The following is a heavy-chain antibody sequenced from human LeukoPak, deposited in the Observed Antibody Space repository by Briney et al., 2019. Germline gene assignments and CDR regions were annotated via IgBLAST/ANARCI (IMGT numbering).Heavy chain of an antibody. V-gene: IGHV3-23*01. CDR3: DNGEW. D-gene: IGHD3-3*01. J-gene: IGHJ4*02. CDR1: GFNFNTYA. CDR2: ISDTGKVV. Sequence: GGSLRLSCAASGFNFNTYAMNWVRQVPGRSPEFVSSISDTGKVVFYRDSVRGRATVSRDNSRSTLYLQLSDVRGDDTAVYYCDNGEWWGPGTQVVVSS.